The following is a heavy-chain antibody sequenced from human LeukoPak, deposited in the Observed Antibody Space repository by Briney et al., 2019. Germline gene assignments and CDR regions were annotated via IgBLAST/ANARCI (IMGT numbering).Heavy chain of an antibody. D-gene: IGHD3-10*01. CDR1: GFTYNSYS. J-gene: IGHJ4*02. V-gene: IGHV3-48*01. CDR2: ISSSSSTI. CDR3: ARPSGSYYNY. Sequence: RGGSQRLSCAASGFTYNSYSMNWVRQARGKGLEWVSYISSSSSTIYYADSVKGRFTISRDNAKNSLYLQMNSLRAEDTAVYYCARPSGSYYNYWGQGTLVTVSS.